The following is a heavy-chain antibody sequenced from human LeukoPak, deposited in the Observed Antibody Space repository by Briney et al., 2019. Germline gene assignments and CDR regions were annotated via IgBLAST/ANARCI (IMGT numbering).Heavy chain of an antibody. V-gene: IGHV1-2*02. CDR2: INPNSGGT. CDR1: VYTFTSYD. J-gene: IGHJ5*02. D-gene: IGHD6-6*01. Sequence: GASVKVSCKASVYTFTSYDINWVRQAPGQGLEWMGWINPNSGGTNYAQKFQGRVTMTRDTSISTAYMELSRLRSDDTAVYYCATSLVSAWGQGTLVTVSS. CDR3: ATSLVSA.